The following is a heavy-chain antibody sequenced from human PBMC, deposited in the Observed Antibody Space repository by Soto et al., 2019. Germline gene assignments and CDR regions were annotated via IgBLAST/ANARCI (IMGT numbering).Heavy chain of an antibody. Sequence: PXETLSRTSDVSGFSISTGRYSWSWIRQPPGKGLEWIGYIYHSGSTYYNPSLKSRVTISVDRSKNQFSLKLRSVTAADTAVYYCARSKRGSSSLDYFDSWGRGTLGTVS. CDR3: ARSKRGSSSLDYFDS. J-gene: IGHJ4*02. D-gene: IGHD6-13*01. CDR2: IYHSGST. V-gene: IGHV4-30-2*01. CDR1: GFSISTGRYS.